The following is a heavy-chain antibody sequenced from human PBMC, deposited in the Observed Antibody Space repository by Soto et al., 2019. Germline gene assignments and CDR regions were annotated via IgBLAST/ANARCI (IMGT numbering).Heavy chain of an antibody. J-gene: IGHJ6*03. CDR1: GGSFSGYH. CDR3: AISNYYYYYMDV. V-gene: IGHV4-34*01. CDR2: INHSGST. Sequence: PSETLSLTCAVYGGSFSGYHWSWIRQPPGKGLEWIGEINHSGSTNYNPSLKSRVTISVDTSKNQFSLKLSSVTAADTAVYYCAISNYYYYYMDVWGKGTTVTVSS.